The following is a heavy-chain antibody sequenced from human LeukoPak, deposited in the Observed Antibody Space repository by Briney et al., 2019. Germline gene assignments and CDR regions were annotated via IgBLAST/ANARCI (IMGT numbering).Heavy chain of an antibody. D-gene: IGHD3-10*01. CDR3: ASFVLLWFGEPRNGMDV. Sequence: PGGSLRLSCAASGFTFSSYEMNWVRQAPGKGLEWVSYISSSGSTIYYADSVKGRFTISRDNAKNSLYLQMNSLRAEETAVYYCASFVLLWFGEPRNGMDVWGKGTTVTVSS. V-gene: IGHV3-48*03. CDR1: GFTFSSYE. J-gene: IGHJ6*04. CDR2: ISSSGSTI.